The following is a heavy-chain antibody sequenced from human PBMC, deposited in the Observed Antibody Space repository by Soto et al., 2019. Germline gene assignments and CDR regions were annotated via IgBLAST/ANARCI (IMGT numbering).Heavy chain of an antibody. CDR1: GYTFTSYA. J-gene: IGHJ6*02. Sequence: QVQLVQSGAEVKTPGASVKVSCKASGYTFTSYAMHWVRQAPGQRLEWMGWINAGNGNTKYSQKYQGRVTITRDTSSRTAYMELSSLSSEVTAVYYFEGVVVAAKRYYYYGIDVWGQGTTVIDAS. V-gene: IGHV1-3*01. CDR2: INAGNGNT. D-gene: IGHD2-15*01. CDR3: EGVVVAAKRYYYYGIDV.